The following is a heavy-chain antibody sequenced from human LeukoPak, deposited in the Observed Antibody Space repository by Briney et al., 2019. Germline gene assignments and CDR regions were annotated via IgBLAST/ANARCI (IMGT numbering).Heavy chain of an antibody. J-gene: IGHJ5*02. V-gene: IGHV3-23*01. Sequence: GGSLRLSCAASGFTFSNAWMSWVRQAPGKGLEWVSAISGSGGGTYYADSVKGRFTISRDNSKNTLYLQMSSLRAEDTAVYYCAKEPSYCTNGVCYSRVFDRWGQGTLVTVSS. CDR3: AKEPSYCTNGVCYSRVFDR. D-gene: IGHD2-8*01. CDR1: GFTFSNAW. CDR2: ISGSGGGT.